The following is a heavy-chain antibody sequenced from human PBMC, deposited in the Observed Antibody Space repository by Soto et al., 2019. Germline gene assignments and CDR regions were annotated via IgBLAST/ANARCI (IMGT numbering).Heavy chain of an antibody. CDR3: AREPYGSGIYYSAS. V-gene: IGHV3-21*04. CDR1: GFTXSSYI. D-gene: IGHD3-10*01. J-gene: IGHJ4*02. Sequence: GGSLSLSCSASGFTXSSYIMNWVCQSPGKVLEWVSSISSSSSYIYYADSVKGRFTISRDNAKNSLYLQMNSLRAEDTAVYYCAREPYGSGIYYSASRGQGTLVTVSS. CDR2: ISSSSSYI.